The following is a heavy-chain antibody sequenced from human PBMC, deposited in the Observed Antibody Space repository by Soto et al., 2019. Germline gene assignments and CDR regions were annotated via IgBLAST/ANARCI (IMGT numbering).Heavy chain of an antibody. V-gene: IGHV3-23*01. CDR2: ISGSGGST. Sequence: GGSLRLSCAASGFTFSSYAMSWVRQAPGKGLEWVSAISGSGGSTYYADSVKGRFTISRDNSKNTLYLQMNSLRAEDTAVYYCAKDVLGYCSGGSCYHYDYWGQGTLVTVSS. J-gene: IGHJ4*02. CDR1: GFTFSSYA. D-gene: IGHD2-15*01. CDR3: AKDVLGYCSGGSCYHYDY.